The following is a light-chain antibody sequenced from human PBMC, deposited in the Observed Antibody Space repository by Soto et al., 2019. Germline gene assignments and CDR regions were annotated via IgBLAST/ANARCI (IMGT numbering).Light chain of an antibody. CDR3: QQYGRSPFT. J-gene: IGKJ3*01. Sequence: EIVMTQSPGTLSLSPGETATLSCRASQSVSSNYVAWFHQKPGQAPRLLIYGASSRATGVPDRFSASGSGTDFTLTISRLETEEFGVYYCQQYGRSPFTFGPGTKVDIK. V-gene: IGKV3-20*01. CDR2: GAS. CDR1: QSVSSNY.